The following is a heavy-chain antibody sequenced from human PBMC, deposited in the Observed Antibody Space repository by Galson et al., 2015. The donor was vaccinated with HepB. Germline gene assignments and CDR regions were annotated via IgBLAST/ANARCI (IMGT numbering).Heavy chain of an antibody. D-gene: IGHD7-27*01. Sequence: SLRLSCAASASTFSGYAMHWVRQAPGKGLQWVALIAYSGSPKYYADSVKGRFTISRDNSKNTMYLQMNSLRDEDTAVYYCARDPITGDNYWYFDLSGRGTLVSFSS. CDR1: ASTFSGYA. CDR2: IAYSGSPK. V-gene: IGHV3-30*03. CDR3: ARDPITGDNYWYFDL. J-gene: IGHJ2*01.